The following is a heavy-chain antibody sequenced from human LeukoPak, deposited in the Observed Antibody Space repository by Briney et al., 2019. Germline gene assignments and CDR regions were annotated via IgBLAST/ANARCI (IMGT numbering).Heavy chain of an antibody. D-gene: IGHD1-26*01. CDR2: IRYDGSNK. CDR3: AKDEFRIVGATGWFDP. Sequence: GGSLRLSCAASGFTFSSYGMHWVGQAAGKGLDWVAFIRYDGSNKYYADSVKGRFTISRDNSKNTLYLQMNSLRAEDTAVYYCAKDEFRIVGATGWFDPWGQGTLVTVSS. V-gene: IGHV3-30*02. CDR1: GFTFSSYG. J-gene: IGHJ5*02.